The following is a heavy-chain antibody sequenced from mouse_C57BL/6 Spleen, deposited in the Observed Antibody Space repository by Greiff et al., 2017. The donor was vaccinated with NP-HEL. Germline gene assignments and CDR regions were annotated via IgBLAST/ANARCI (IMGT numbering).Heavy chain of an antibody. V-gene: IGHV1-55*01. Sequence: QVQLQQPGAELVKPGASVKMSCKASGYTFTSYWITWVKQRPGQGLEWIGDIYPGSGSTNYNEKFKSKATLTVDTSSSTAYMQLSSLTSEDSAVYYCARGSSGVAWFAYWGQGTLVTVSA. J-gene: IGHJ3*01. CDR3: ARGSSGVAWFAY. CDR2: IYPGSGST. CDR1: GYTFTSYW. D-gene: IGHD3-2*02.